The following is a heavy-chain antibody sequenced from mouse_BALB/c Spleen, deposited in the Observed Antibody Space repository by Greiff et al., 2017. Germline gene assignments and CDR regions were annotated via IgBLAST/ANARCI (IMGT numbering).Heavy chain of an antibody. CDR3: TSLLYYGSRGLYYFDY. D-gene: IGHD1-1*01. Sequence: VQLQQPGAELVRPGASVKLSCKASGYTFTSYWINWVKQRPGQGLEWIGNIYPSDSYTNYNQKFKDKATLTVDKSSSTAYMQLSSPTSEDSAVYYCTSLLYYGSRGLYYFDYWGQGTTLTVSS. CDR2: IYPSDSYT. J-gene: IGHJ2*01. CDR1: GYTFTSYW. V-gene: IGHV1-69*02.